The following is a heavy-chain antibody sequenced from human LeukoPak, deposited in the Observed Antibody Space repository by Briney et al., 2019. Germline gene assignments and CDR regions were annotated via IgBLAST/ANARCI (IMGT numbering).Heavy chain of an antibody. CDR2: ITDDGSNK. J-gene: IGHJ4*02. CDR1: GRSFSRSG. CDR3: AKDKGKVYFDY. V-gene: IGHV3-30*02. Sequence: PGGSLRLSCAASGRSFSRSGMHWVRQAPGKGLEWVTFITDDGSNKYYTDSVKGRFTISRDNSKNMVYLQMSSLRGEDTAVYYCAKDKGKVYFDYWGQGTLVTVSS.